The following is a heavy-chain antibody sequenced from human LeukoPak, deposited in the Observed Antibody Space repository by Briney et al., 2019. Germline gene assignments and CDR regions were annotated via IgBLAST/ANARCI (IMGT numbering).Heavy chain of an antibody. J-gene: IGHJ3*02. Sequence: PSETLSLTCTVSGGSISSYYWSWIRQPPGKGLEWIGYIYYSGSTNYNPSLKSRVTISVDTSKNQFSLNLSSVAAADTAVYYCARIVGAPARAFDIWGQGTMVTVSS. D-gene: IGHD1-26*01. CDR3: ARIVGAPARAFDI. V-gene: IGHV4-59*01. CDR2: IYYSGST. CDR1: GGSISSYY.